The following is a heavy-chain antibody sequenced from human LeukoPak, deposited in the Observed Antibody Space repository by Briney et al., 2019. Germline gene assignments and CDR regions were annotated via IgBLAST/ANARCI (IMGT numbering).Heavy chain of an antibody. CDR2: IYYRGST. D-gene: IGHD4-17*01. J-gene: IGHJ4*02. Sequence: SETLSLTCSVSGGSVRSEYWSWIRQPPGKGLEWIGYIYYRGSTNYNPSLKSRVTFSVDTSKNQFSLKLNSVTAADTAVYYCARGGDYGDLRYFDYWGQGTLVTVSS. CDR1: GGSVRSEY. V-gene: IGHV4-59*02. CDR3: ARGGDYGDLRYFDY.